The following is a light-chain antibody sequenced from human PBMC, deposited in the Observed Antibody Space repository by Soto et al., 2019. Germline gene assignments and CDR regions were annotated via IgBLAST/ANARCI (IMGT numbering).Light chain of an antibody. CDR1: QSISSW. Sequence: DIQMTQSPSTLAASVGDRVTITCRASQSISSWMAWYQQKPGKAPKLLIYTASSLQSGVPSRFSGSVSGTEFPLTISSLQPDDFATYYCQQYHSWTFGQGTKVEIK. CDR3: QQYHSWT. J-gene: IGKJ1*01. CDR2: TAS. V-gene: IGKV1-5*03.